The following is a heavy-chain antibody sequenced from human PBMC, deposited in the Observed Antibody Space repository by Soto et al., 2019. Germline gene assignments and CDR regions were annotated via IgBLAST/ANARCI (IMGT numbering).Heavy chain of an antibody. Sequence: KPSETLSLTCTVSGGSISTKDFLWSWIRQCPGKGLEWIGYIYYSGGTYYNPSLKSRVSFSVDTSKNQFSLKLTSVAVADTALYYCARAAIACGSGSCYNHYYYALDVWGRGTTVTVSS. J-gene: IGHJ6*02. D-gene: IGHD2-2*02. CDR1: GGSISTKDFL. CDR3: ARAAIACGSGSCYNHYYYALDV. CDR2: IYYSGGT. V-gene: IGHV4-30-4*01.